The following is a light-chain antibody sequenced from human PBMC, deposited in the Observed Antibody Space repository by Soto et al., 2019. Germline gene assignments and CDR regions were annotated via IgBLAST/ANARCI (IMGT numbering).Light chain of an antibody. CDR2: LDSDGSH. CDR3: QPWGTALHLV. CDR1: SGHSSYA. V-gene: IGLV4-69*01. J-gene: IGLJ2*01. Sequence: QPVLTQSPSASASLGASVKLTCTLSSGHSSYAIAWHQQQPEKGPRYLMKLDSDGSHTKVDAIPDRFSGSSSGAERYLTIFSLQSEDEADYYCQPWGTALHLVFGGGTNLTVL.